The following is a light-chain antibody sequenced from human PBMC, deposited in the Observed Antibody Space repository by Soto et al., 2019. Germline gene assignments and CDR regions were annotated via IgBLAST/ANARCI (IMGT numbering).Light chain of an antibody. CDR2: DAS. CDR3: QQRSNWL. J-gene: IGKJ4*01. CDR1: QSVSSY. V-gene: IGKV3-11*01. Sequence: EIVLTQSPATLSLSPGERATLSRRASQSVSSYLAWYQQKPGQAPRLLIYDASNRATGIPARFSGSGSGTDFTLTISSLEPEDFAVYYCQQRSNWLFGGGTKVEIK.